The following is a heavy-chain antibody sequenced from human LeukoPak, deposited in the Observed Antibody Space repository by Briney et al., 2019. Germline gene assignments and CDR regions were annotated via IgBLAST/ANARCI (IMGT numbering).Heavy chain of an antibody. CDR3: ARVLRFPDY. J-gene: IGHJ4*02. V-gene: IGHV4-34*01. D-gene: IGHD3-10*01. CDR1: GGSFSGYY. Sequence: SETLSLTCAVYGGSFSGYYWSWIRQPPGKGLEWIEEINHSGSTNYNPSLKSRVTISVDTSKNQFSLKLSSVTAADTAVYYCARVLRFPDYWGQGTLVTVSS. CDR2: INHSGST.